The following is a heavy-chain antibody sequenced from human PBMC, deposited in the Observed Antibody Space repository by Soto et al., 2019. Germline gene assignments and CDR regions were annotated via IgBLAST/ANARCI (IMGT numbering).Heavy chain of an antibody. CDR2: INHSGNT. CDR3: ARGRGDFDA. Sequence: SETLSLTCAAYGGSVNGYYWNWIRQPPGKGLEWIVEINHSGNTNYNPYLRSRFTISIETSKTQFSLNLKSVSAADTAVYYCARGRGDFDAWGQGTPVTVSS. CDR1: GGSVNGYY. V-gene: IGHV4-34*01. J-gene: IGHJ5*02. D-gene: IGHD2-21*01.